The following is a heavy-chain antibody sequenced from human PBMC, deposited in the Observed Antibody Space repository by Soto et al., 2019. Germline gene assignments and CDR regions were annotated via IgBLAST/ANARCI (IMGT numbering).Heavy chain of an antibody. J-gene: IGHJ4*02. CDR1: GFTFSESA. CDR2: IRSKPNGHAT. Sequence: EVQLVESGGGLVQPGGSLKLSCAASGFTFSESAVNWVGQASGKGLEWVGHIRSKPNGHATEYAASVKGRFTISRDDSKNTAYLQMDSLKSDDTAVYYCARDWNHAVDYWGQGTLVTVSS. V-gene: IGHV3-73*02. D-gene: IGHD1-1*01. CDR3: ARDWNHAVDY.